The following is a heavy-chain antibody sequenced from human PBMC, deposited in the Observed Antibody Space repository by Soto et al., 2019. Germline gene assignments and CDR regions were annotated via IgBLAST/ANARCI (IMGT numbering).Heavy chain of an antibody. J-gene: IGHJ4*02. V-gene: IGHV3-48*02. Sequence: EVQLVESGGGLVQPGGSLRLSCAASGFTFSSYSMNWVRQAPGKGLEWVSYISSSSSTIYYADSVKGRFTISRDNAKNSLYLQMYSLRDEDTAVYYCARDGGWLLDYWGQGALVTVSS. CDR1: GFTFSSYS. CDR2: ISSSSSTI. D-gene: IGHD5-12*01. CDR3: ARDGGWLLDY.